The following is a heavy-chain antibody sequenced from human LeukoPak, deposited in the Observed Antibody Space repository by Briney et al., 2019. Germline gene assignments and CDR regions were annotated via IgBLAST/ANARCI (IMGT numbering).Heavy chain of an antibody. V-gene: IGHV4-4*07. J-gene: IGHJ5*02. Sequence: SETLSLTCTVSGGSISSYYWSWIRQPAGKGLEWIGRIYTSGSTNYNPSLKSRVTISVDTSKNQFSLKLSSVTAADTAVYYCARHCLTVAGNWFDPWGQGTLVTVSS. D-gene: IGHD6-19*01. CDR3: ARHCLTVAGNWFDP. CDR2: IYTSGST. CDR1: GGSISSYY.